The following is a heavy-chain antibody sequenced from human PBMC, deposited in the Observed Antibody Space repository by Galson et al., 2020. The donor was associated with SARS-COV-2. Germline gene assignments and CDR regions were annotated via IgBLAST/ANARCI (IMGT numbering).Heavy chain of an antibody. CDR1: GLTFGDHR. J-gene: IGHJ4*02. CDR3: ARADTGGCYDVFVDY. CDR2: IRSKAYRGAT. Sequence: GGSLRLSCAASGLTFGDHRMSWFRQAPGKGLECIRFIRSKAYRGATEYAASVEGRFTMSRDESKSIAYLQMNSLKTEDTAVYYCARADTGGCYDVFVDYWGQGTLVSVSS. V-gene: IGHV3-49*03. D-gene: IGHD2-2*01.